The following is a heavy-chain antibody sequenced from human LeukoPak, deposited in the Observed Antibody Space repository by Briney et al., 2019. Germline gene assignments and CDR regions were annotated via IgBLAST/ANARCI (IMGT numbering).Heavy chain of an antibody. CDR1: GFTFSSYW. Sequence: GGSLRLSCVASGFTFSSYWMHWVRQDPRKGLVWVSRINGDGRNINYADSVRGRFTISRDNAKNTLYLQMNTLRVEDTAVYYCATEVAAGGPQDYWGQGTLVTVST. J-gene: IGHJ4*02. V-gene: IGHV3-74*01. CDR3: ATEVAAGGPQDY. D-gene: IGHD6-13*01. CDR2: INGDGRNI.